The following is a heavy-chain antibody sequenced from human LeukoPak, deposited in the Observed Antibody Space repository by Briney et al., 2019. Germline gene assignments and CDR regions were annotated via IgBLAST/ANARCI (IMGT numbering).Heavy chain of an antibody. J-gene: IGHJ4*02. CDR1: GYTFTAYY. CDR3: ASGDSGSYWPFDY. D-gene: IGHD3-10*01. Sequence: ASVKVSCKASGYTFTAYYMYWVRQAPGQGLEWMGWINPNTGGTNSAQKFQGRVTMTSDTSTSTVYMELSSLRSEDTAVFYCASGDSGSYWPFDYWGQGTLVTVSS. V-gene: IGHV1-2*02. CDR2: INPNTGGT.